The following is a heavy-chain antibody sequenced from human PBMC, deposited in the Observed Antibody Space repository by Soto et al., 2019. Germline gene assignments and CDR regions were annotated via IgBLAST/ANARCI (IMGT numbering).Heavy chain of an antibody. CDR3: AKDLSSGWQRYYFDY. Sequence: PGGSLRLSCAASGFTFSSYGMHWVRQAPGKGLEWVAVISYDGSNKYYADSVKGRFTISRDNSKNTLYLQMNSLRAEDTAVYYCAKDLSSGWQRYYFDYWGQGTLVTVSS. V-gene: IGHV3-30*18. CDR1: GFTFSSYG. J-gene: IGHJ4*02. D-gene: IGHD6-19*01. CDR2: ISYDGSNK.